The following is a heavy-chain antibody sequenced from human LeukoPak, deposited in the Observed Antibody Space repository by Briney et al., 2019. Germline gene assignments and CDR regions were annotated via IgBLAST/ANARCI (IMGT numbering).Heavy chain of an antibody. D-gene: IGHD1-26*01. CDR2: IYENGRT. CDR1: GGSIGNFF. J-gene: IGHJ4*02. Sequence: SETLSLTCTVSGGSIGNFFWSWIRQSPGEGLEWIGFIYENGRTSYNPSLKSRVTISVDMSKNQFSLRLTSMTAADTVVYYCARDWELGHWGRGILVTVTS. CDR3: ARDWELGH. V-gene: IGHV4-59*01.